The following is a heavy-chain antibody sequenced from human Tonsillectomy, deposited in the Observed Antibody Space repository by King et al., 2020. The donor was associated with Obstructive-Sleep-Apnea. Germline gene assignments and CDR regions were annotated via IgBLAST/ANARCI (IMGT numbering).Heavy chain of an antibody. Sequence: VQLVESGGGLVQPGRSLRLSCTAFGFTFGDYAVSWFRQAPGKGLEWVGFIRSKDYGATVEYAAPVKGRFSISRDDSKSIAYLHMNSLKTEDTAVYYCTRDYYDSGGYVDYWGQGTLVAVSS. V-gene: IGHV3-49*03. J-gene: IGHJ4*02. CDR1: GFTFGDYA. CDR3: TRDYYDSGGYVDY. CDR2: IRSKDYGATV. D-gene: IGHD3-22*01.